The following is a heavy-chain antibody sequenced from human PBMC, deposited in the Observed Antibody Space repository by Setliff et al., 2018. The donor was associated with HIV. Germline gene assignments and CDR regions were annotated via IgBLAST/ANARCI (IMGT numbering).Heavy chain of an antibody. CDR3: ASCIFGDYARYFDL. J-gene: IGHJ2*01. CDR2: TYFRGGT. D-gene: IGHD4-17*01. V-gene: IGHV4-39*01. CDR1: GGSISGSYY. Sequence: SETLSLTCAVSGGSISGSYYWAWIRQPPGKGLEWIGSTYFRGGTYNNPSLENRFSISIDTSENQFSLKVTSVTAADTAVYYCASCIFGDYARYFDLWGRGTLVTVSS.